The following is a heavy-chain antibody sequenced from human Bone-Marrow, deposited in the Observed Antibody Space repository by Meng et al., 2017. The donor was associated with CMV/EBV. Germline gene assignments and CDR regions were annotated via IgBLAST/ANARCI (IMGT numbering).Heavy chain of an antibody. CDR2: ISSGSHAI. CDR3: ARDLPHYSLDY. J-gene: IGHJ4*02. D-gene: IGHD4-11*01. V-gene: IGHV3-48*04. CDR1: GFTFSSYH. Sequence: GESLKISCAASGFTFSSYHMNWVRQAPGKGLEWVSYISSGSHAIYYADSVKGRFTISRDNAKNSLYLQMNSLRAEDTAVYYCARDLPHYSLDYWGQGTLVTSPQ.